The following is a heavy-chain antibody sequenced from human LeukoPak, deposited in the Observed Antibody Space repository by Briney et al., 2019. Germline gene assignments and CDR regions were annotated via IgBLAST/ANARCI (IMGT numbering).Heavy chain of an antibody. D-gene: IGHD1-14*01. V-gene: IGHV1-8*01. CDR2: MNPNSGNT. Sequence: GASVKVSCKASGYTFTSYDINWVRQATGQGLEWMGWMNPNSGNTGYAQKFQGRVTMTRNTSISTAYMELSSLRSEDTAVYYCASLRWDAPGPQKLITTPKIVHRPSLWGQGTLVTVSS. J-gene: IGHJ4*02. CDR1: GYTFTSYD. CDR3: ASLRWDAPGPQKLITTPKIVHRPSL.